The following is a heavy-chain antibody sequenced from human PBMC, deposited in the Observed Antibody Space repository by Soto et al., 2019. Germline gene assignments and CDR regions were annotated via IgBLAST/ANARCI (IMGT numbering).Heavy chain of an antibody. CDR3: ARDIVELSAV. V-gene: IGHV3-21*06. CDR2: ISSSSSYI. CDR1: GFTFSSYS. D-gene: IGHD3-10*01. J-gene: IGHJ4*02. Sequence: DVQLVESGGGWVQPGGSLRLSCAASGFTFSSYSMNWVRQAPGKGLAWVSSISSSSSYIYFADSLKGRFTISRDNAKNALYLQMNSLRAEDTSVYYCARDIVELSAVWVQGTPLTVSS.